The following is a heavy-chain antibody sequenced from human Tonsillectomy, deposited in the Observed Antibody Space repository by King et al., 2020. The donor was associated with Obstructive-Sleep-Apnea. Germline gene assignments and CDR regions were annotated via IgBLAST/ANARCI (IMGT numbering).Heavy chain of an antibody. V-gene: IGHV3-33*06. Sequence: VQLVESGGGVVQPGRSLRLSCAASGFTFSSYGMHWVRQAPGKGLEWVAVIWDDGSNKYYADSVKGRFTISRDNSKNTLYLQMNSLRAEDTAVYYCAKNHNYYDSSGLGNWGQGTLVTVSS. D-gene: IGHD3-22*01. J-gene: IGHJ4*02. CDR2: IWDDGSNK. CDR1: GFTFSSYG. CDR3: AKNHNYYDSSGLGN.